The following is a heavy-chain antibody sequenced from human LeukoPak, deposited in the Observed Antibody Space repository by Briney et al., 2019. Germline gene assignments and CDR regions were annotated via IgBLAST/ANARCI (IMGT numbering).Heavy chain of an antibody. CDR1: GFTFSDYY. CDR2: ISSSGSTI. D-gene: IGHD2-2*02. V-gene: IGHV3-11*01. CDR3: ARYCSSTSCYTQGY. Sequence: GGSLRLSCAASGFTFSDYYMSWIRQAPGKGLEWVSYISSSGSTIYYADSVKGRFTISRDNAKNSLYLQMNSLRAEDTAVYYCARYCSSTSCYTQGYWGQGTLVTVSS. J-gene: IGHJ4*02.